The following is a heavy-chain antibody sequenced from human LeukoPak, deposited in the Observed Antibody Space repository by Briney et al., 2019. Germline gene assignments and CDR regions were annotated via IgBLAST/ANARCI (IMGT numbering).Heavy chain of an antibody. CDR1: GFTFSTYA. Sequence: GGSLRLSCAASGFTFSTYAMSWVRQAPGKGLEWVSGISTSGDRTYYADSVKGRFTISRDNSKNTLYLQMNSLSAEDTAEYYCARSAVGTSCCTAVDYWGQGTLVTVSS. V-gene: IGHV3-23*01. J-gene: IGHJ4*02. CDR2: ISTSGDRT. CDR3: ARSAVGTSCCTAVDY. D-gene: IGHD1-26*01.